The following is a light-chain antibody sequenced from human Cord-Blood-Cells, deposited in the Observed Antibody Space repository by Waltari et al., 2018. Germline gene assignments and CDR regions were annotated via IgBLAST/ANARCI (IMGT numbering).Light chain of an antibody. CDR3: QQRSNWPQVT. CDR1: QSVSSY. V-gene: IGKV3-11*01. CDR2: DAS. Sequence: EIVLTQSPATLSLSPGEKATLSCRASQSVSSYLAWYQPKPGQAPRLLIYDASNRATGIPARFSGSGSGTDFTLTISSLEPEDFAVYYCQQRSNWPQVTFGGGTKVEIK. J-gene: IGKJ4*01.